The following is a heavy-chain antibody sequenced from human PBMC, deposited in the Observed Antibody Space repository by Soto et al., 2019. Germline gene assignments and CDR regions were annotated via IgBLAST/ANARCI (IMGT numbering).Heavy chain of an antibody. CDR2: ISNDGGDK. CDR1: GFTLGTYG. CDR3: AKEFFDSSGFYPSLDALDI. Sequence: QVQLAESGGCVVQPGRSLTITCAASGFTLGTYGMHWVRQAPGKGLEWVAVISNDGGDKYYSDSVMGRFTISRDNSKNTLFLQMNSLRAEDTAVYFCAKEFFDSSGFYPSLDALDIWGQGTVVTVSS. J-gene: IGHJ3*02. D-gene: IGHD3-22*01. V-gene: IGHV3-30*18.